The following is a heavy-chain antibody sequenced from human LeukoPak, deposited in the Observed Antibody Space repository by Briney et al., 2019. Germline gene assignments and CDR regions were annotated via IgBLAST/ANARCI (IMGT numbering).Heavy chain of an antibody. D-gene: IGHD6-13*01. V-gene: IGHV4-34*01. CDR1: GGSFSGYY. CDR3: ARGLSAAPPGRY. CDR2: INHSGST. Sequence: SETLSLTCAVYGGSFSGYYWSWIRRPPGKGLEWIGEINHSGSTNYNPSLKSRVTISVDTSKNQFSLKLSSVTAADTAVYYCARGLSAAPPGRYWGQGTLVTASS. J-gene: IGHJ4*02.